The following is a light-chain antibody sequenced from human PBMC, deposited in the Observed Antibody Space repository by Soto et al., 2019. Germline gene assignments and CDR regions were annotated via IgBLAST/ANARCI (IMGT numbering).Light chain of an antibody. V-gene: IGKV1-27*01. J-gene: IGKJ4*01. CDR2: ASS. Sequence: DIQMTQSPSSLSSSPGDRVTITCRASQGISNYLAWYQQKPGKVPKLLIYASSTLQSGVPSRFSGSGSVTDFTLTISSLQAEYVAAYDCQKYNSDPLLTFGGGTKVEIK. CDR3: QKYNSDPLLT. CDR1: QGISNY.